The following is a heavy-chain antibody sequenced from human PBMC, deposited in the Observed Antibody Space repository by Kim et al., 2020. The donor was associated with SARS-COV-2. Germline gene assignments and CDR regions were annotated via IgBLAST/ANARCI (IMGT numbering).Heavy chain of an antibody. CDR1: GYIFSDYY. D-gene: IGHD6-13*01. J-gene: IGHJ5*02. CDR3: ARGTERKQLPRRWFDP. Sequence: ASVKVSCTASGYIFSDYYIHWVRQAPRHGLQWMGWINPHTGHTDYAQPFAARVKMTSDTSISTAYMELNGLRSDDTAVYYCARGTERKQLPRRWFDPWGQ. V-gene: IGHV1-2*02. CDR2: INPHTGHT.